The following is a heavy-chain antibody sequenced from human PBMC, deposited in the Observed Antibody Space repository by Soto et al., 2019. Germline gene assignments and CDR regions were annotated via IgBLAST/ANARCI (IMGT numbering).Heavy chain of an antibody. CDR3: ARDLADSGYDYWFDP. D-gene: IGHD5-12*01. CDR2: ISAYNSNT. CDR1: GYTFTSYG. J-gene: IGHJ5*02. V-gene: IGHV1-18*01. Sequence: AAVKVSCKASGYTFTSYGISWVRHAPGQGLGGIGCISAYNSNTNYAQKLQGKGTMTTDTSTSTAYMQLRSLRSDGTAVYYCARDLADSGYDYWFDPWGQGTLVTVSS.